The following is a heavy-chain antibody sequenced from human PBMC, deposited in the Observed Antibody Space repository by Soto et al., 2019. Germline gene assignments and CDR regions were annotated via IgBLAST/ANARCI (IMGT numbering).Heavy chain of an antibody. V-gene: IGHV4-59*01. J-gene: IGHJ6*02. CDR2: IYYSGST. CDR1: GGSLSSYY. CDR3: ARDLTMVRPEYYYGMDV. Sequence: PSDTLSLTCTVSGGSLSSYYWSWIRQPPGKGLEWIEYIYYSGSTNYNPSLKSRVTISVDTSKNQFSLKLSSVTAADTAVYYCARDLTMVRPEYYYGMDVWAQGTTVTVSS. D-gene: IGHD3-10*01.